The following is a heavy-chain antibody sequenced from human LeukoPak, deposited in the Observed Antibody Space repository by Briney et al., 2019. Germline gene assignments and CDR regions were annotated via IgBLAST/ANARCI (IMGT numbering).Heavy chain of an antibody. CDR3: ARRPSKYYDILTGYYRSEFDY. Sequence: GASVKLSCQASGYTFTSYDINWVRQATGQGLEWMGWMNPNSGNTGYAQKFQGRVTMTRNTSISTAYMELSSLRSEDTAVYYCARRPSKYYDILTGYYRSEFDYWGQGTLVTVSS. J-gene: IGHJ4*02. D-gene: IGHD3-9*01. CDR2: MNPNSGNT. CDR1: GYTFTSYD. V-gene: IGHV1-8*01.